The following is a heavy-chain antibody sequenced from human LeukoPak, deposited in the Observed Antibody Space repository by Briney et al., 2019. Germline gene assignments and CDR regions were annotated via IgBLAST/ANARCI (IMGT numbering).Heavy chain of an antibody. CDR3: ASLPSMESN. CDR2: IIPILGIA. V-gene: IGHV1-69*02. CDR1: GGTFSSYT. Sequence: SVKVSYKASGGTFSSYTISWVRQAPGQGLEWMGRIIPILGIANYAQKFQGRVTITADKSTSTAYTELSSLRSEDTAVYYCASLPSMESNWGQGTLVTVSS. D-gene: IGHD6-6*01. J-gene: IGHJ4*02.